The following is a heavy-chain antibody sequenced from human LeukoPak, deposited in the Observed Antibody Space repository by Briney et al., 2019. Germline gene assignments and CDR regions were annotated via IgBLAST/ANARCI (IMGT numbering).Heavy chain of an antibody. Sequence: ASVKVSCKASGYTFTSYGISWVRQAPGQGLEWMGWISAYNGNTNYAQKLQGRVTMTTDTSTSTACMELRSLRSDDTAVYYCARDVRIWGSYALDYWGQGTLVTVSS. J-gene: IGHJ4*02. V-gene: IGHV1-18*01. CDR2: ISAYNGNT. CDR1: GYTFTSYG. CDR3: ARDVRIWGSYALDY. D-gene: IGHD3-16*01.